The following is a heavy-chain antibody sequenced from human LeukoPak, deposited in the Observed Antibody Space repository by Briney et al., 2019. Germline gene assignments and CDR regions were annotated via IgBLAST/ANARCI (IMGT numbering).Heavy chain of an antibody. J-gene: IGHJ4*02. Sequence: SETLSLTCAVYGGSFSGYYWSWIRQPPGKGLEWIGEINHSGSTNYNPSLKSRVTISVDTSKNQFSLKLSSVTAADRAVYYCARVGDTYAKGGSPLLDYWGERTLVTVSS. CDR2: INHSGST. V-gene: IGHV4-34*01. CDR3: ARVGDTYAKGGSPLLDY. D-gene: IGHD5-18*01. CDR1: GGSFSGYY.